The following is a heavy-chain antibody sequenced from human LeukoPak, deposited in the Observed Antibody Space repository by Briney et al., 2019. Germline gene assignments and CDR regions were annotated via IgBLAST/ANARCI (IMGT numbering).Heavy chain of an antibody. CDR3: ARVAARRPYDSSGYYYPY. D-gene: IGHD3-22*01. V-gene: IGHV4-34*01. J-gene: IGHJ4*02. CDR1: GGSFSGYY. CDR2: INHSGST. Sequence: SETLSLTCAVYGGSFSGYYWSWIRQPPGKGLEWIGEINHSGSTNYNPSLKSRVTISVDTSKNQFSLKLSSVTAADTAVYYCARVAARRPYDSSGYYYPYWGQGTLVTVSS.